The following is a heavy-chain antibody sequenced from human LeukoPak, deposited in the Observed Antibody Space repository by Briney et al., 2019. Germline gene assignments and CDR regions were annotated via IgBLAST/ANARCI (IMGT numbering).Heavy chain of an antibody. V-gene: IGHV4-59*08. CDR1: GGSISSYY. J-gene: IGHJ4*02. D-gene: IGHD4-17*01. CDR2: INYSRST. Sequence: TSETLSLTCTVSGGSISSYYWSWIRQPPGKGLEWIMYINYSRSTNYNPSLTSRVTISVDTSKNQFSLKLSSVTAADTAVYYCARQGGYGDPFDYWGQGTLVTVSS. CDR3: ARQGGYGDPFDY.